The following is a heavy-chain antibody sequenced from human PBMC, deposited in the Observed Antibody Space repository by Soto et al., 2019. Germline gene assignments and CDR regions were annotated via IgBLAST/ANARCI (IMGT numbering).Heavy chain of an antibody. CDR3: ARGSDLYSNDLYYYYGMDV. D-gene: IGHD4-4*01. Sequence: SSETLSLTCTVSGGSISSGGYYWSWIRQHPGKGLEWIGYIYYSGSTYYNPSLKSRVTISVDTSKNQFSLKLSSVTAADTAVYYCARGSDLYSNDLYYYYGMDVWGQGTTVTVSS. CDR1: GGSISSGGYY. CDR2: IYYSGST. J-gene: IGHJ6*02. V-gene: IGHV4-31*03.